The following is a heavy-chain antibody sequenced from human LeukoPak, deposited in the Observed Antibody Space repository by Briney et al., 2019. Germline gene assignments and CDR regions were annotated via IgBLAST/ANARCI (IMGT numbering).Heavy chain of an antibody. CDR1: GFTVSSNY. D-gene: IGHD3-10*01. CDR2: IYSGGST. J-gene: IGHJ4*02. CDR3: AKDRNYGHYDY. V-gene: IGHV3-53*01. Sequence: GGSLRLSCAASGFTVSSNYMSWVRQAPGKGLEWVSVIYSGGSTYYADSVKGRFTISRDNSKNTLYLQMNSLRAEDTAVYYCAKDRNYGHYDYWGQGTLVTVSS.